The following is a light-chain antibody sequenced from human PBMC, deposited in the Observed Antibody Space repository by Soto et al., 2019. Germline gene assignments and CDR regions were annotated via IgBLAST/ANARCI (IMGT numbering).Light chain of an antibody. CDR2: DVS. Sequence: IVLTQSPGTLSLSPGERATLSCRASQRVPTKYLAWFQQKPGQAPRLLMNDVSTRVNGFTDRFSGSGSETDFTLTISRLEPEDFAVYYCQHYGDYPSFGGGTKVEMK. V-gene: IGKV3-20*01. CDR3: QHYGDYPS. CDR1: QRVPTKY. J-gene: IGKJ4*01.